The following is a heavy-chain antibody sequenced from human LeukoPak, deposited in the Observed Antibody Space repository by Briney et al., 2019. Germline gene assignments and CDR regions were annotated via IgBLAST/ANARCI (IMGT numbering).Heavy chain of an antibody. J-gene: IGHJ4*02. CDR1: GFTFSTYS. CDR3: ASTNYGDDEYFDY. CDR2: ISSSSSYI. Sequence: AGGSLRLSCAASGFTFSTYSMNWVRQAPGKGLEWVSSISSSSSYIYYADSVKGRFTISRDNAKNSLYLQMNSLRAEDTAVYYCASTNYGDDEYFDYWGQGTLVTVSS. V-gene: IGHV3-21*01. D-gene: IGHD4-17*01.